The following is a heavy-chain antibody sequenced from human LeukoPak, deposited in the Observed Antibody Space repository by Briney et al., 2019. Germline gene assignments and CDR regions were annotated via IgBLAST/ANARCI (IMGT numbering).Heavy chain of an antibody. CDR1: GLTISDYS. CDR3: VRRADAAFYFDS. J-gene: IGHJ4*02. CDR2: IRTLNNYI. V-gene: IGHV3-21*01. Sequence: SGGSLRLSCSASGLTISDYSMNWVRQAPGKGLEWVSSIRTLNNYIYYADSVKGRFTISRDDAKNSVSLHMNSLGAEDTAVYYCVRRADAAFYFDSWGQGALLTVSS. D-gene: IGHD6-19*01.